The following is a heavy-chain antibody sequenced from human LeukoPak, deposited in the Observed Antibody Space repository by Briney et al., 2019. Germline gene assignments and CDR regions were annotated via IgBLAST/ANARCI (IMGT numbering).Heavy chain of an antibody. D-gene: IGHD6-19*01. Sequence: VASVTVSCKASGYTFTGYYMHWVRQAPGQGLEWMGWINPNSGGTNYAQKFQGWVTMTRDTSISTAYMELSRLRSDDTAVYYCARGEWLVPLWNYYGMDVWGQGTTVTVSS. V-gene: IGHV1-2*04. J-gene: IGHJ6*02. CDR3: ARGEWLVPLWNYYGMDV. CDR1: GYTFTGYY. CDR2: INPNSGGT.